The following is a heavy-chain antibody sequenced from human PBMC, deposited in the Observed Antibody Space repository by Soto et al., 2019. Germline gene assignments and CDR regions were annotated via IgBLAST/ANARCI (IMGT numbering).Heavy chain of an antibody. CDR1: GYTFSSYW. D-gene: IGHD2-2*01. CDR2: IFPTGSTT. V-gene: IGHV5-51*01. J-gene: IGHJ4*02. CDR3: ARAVIGYCSSTSCPGDY. Sequence: GASLKISCKGSGYTFSSYWICWVRQMPGKGLEWIGIIFPTGSTTTYSPSFQGQVTISADKSISTAYLQWSSLKASDTAMYYCARAVIGYCSSTSCPGDYWGQGTLVTVSS.